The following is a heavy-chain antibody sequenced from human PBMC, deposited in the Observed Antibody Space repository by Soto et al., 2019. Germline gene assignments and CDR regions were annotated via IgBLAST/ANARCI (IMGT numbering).Heavy chain of an antibody. V-gene: IGHV3-23*01. CDR3: AKGSFGFDY. J-gene: IGHJ4*02. CDR2: ICKSGDST. D-gene: IGHD3-10*01. Sequence: GGSLRLSCAASGVTFTSYAMTWVRQVPGEGLQWVSSICKSGDSTHYADSVKGRFTTSRDNSKNTLYLQMNSLRAEDTAIYYCAKGSFGFDYWGQGTLVTVSS. CDR1: GVTFTSYA.